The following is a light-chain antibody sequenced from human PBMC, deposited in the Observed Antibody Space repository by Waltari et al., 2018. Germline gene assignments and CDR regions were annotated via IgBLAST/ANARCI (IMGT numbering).Light chain of an antibody. V-gene: IGKV6-21*01. CDR3: HQGSSSFT. Sequence: EIVLTQSPEFQSVTPKEKVTITCRASQSIGTSLHWYQQKPGQPPKLLIKYVSQSLSGVPSRFSGSGSGTDFTLTINSLEAEDAATYYCHQGSSSFTFGQGTKLEIK. CDR1: QSIGTS. J-gene: IGKJ2*01. CDR2: YVS.